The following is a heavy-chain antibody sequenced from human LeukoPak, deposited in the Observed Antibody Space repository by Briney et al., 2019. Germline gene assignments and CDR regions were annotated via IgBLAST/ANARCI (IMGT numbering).Heavy chain of an antibody. J-gene: IGHJ4*02. D-gene: IGHD6-19*01. V-gene: IGHV3-33*05. CDR1: GFTFSSYG. Sequence: GGSLRLSCAASGFTFSSYGMHWVRQAPGKGLEWVAVISYDGSNKYYADSVKGRFTISRDNPKNTLYLQMNSLTAEDTAVYYCARDAVNWGQGTLVTVSS. CDR2: ISYDGSNK. CDR3: ARDAVN.